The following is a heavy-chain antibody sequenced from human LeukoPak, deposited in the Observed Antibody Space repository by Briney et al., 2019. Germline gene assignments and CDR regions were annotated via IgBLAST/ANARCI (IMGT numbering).Heavy chain of an antibody. V-gene: IGHV4-4*02. Sequence: PSETLSLTCAVSGGSISSSNWWSWIRQPPGKGLEWIGEIYHSGNTNYNPSLKSRVTISVDTSKNQFSLKLSSVTAADTAVYYCARRGNQKGWRWLQFWWFDPWGQGTLVTVSS. CDR1: GGSISSSNW. CDR3: ARRGNQKGWRWLQFWWFDP. D-gene: IGHD5-24*01. J-gene: IGHJ5*02. CDR2: IYHSGNT.